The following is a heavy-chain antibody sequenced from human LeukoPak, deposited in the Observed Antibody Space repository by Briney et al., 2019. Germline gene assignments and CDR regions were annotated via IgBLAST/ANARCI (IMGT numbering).Heavy chain of an antibody. V-gene: IGHV3-23*01. D-gene: IGHD3-10*01. J-gene: IGHJ4*02. CDR1: GFTFNNYV. Sequence: GGSLRLSCAASGFTFNNYVMIWVRQAPGKGLEWVSAISGSGGSTYYADSVKGRFTISRDNSKNTLYLQMNSLRAEDTAVYYCAKGRESGSVDYWGQGTLVTVSS. CDR3: AKGRESGSVDY. CDR2: ISGSGGST.